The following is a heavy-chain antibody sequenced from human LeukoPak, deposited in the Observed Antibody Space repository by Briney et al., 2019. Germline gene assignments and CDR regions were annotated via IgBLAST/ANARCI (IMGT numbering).Heavy chain of an antibody. Sequence: PSETLSLTCTVSGGSISSYYWSWFRQPPGKGLEWIGYIYYSGSTNYNPSLKSRVTISVDTSKNQFSLKLSSVTAADTAVYYCARATDEYDFWSGYGWFDPWGQGTLVTVSS. CDR3: ARATDEYDFWSGYGWFDP. CDR2: IYYSGST. CDR1: GGSISSYY. V-gene: IGHV4-59*01. J-gene: IGHJ5*02. D-gene: IGHD3-3*01.